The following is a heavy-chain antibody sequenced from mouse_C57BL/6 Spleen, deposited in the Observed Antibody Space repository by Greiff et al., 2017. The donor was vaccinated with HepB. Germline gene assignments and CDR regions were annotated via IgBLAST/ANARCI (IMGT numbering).Heavy chain of an antibody. D-gene: IGHD2-12*01. CDR1: GYSFTGYY. V-gene: IGHV1-42*01. CDR2: INPSTGGT. CDR3: AREDFSCCGCEAYFAD. Sequence: VQLQQSGPELVKPGASVKISCKASGYSFTGYYMNWVKQSPEKSLEWIGEINPSTGGTTYNQKFKAKATLTVDKSSSTAYMQLNSLTSEDSAVYYCAREDFSCCGCEAYFADWGQGTMVTVSA. J-gene: IGHJ3*01.